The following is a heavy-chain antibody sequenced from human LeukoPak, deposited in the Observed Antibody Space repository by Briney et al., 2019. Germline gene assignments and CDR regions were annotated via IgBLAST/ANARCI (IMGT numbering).Heavy chain of an antibody. D-gene: IGHD1-20*01. Sequence: SETLSLTWTVSGGSFSSYFWSWIRQPPGKGLEWIGDMYYIGSTNYNPSLKSRVSISVDTSQKQFSLKLSSVTAADTAVYYCARLGNWNGGYSGQGTLVTVSS. CDR1: GGSFSSYF. J-gene: IGHJ4*02. CDR3: ARLGNWNGGY. CDR2: MYYIGST. V-gene: IGHV4-59*08.